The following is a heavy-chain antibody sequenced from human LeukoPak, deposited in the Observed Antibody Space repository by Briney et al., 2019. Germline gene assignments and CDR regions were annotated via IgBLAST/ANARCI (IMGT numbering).Heavy chain of an antibody. CDR2: ISSSSSRK. CDR3: ARGLAYCGGDCYRALDD. D-gene: IGHD2-21*02. Sequence: PGGSLRLSCAASGFTFSSHTMNWVRQAPGQRLEWVSYISSSSSRKYYADSVKGRFTISRDNAKNSMYLQMNSLRDEGTAGYYCARGLAYCGGDCYRALDDWGQGTLVTVSS. J-gene: IGHJ4*02. V-gene: IGHV3-48*02. CDR1: GFTFSSHT.